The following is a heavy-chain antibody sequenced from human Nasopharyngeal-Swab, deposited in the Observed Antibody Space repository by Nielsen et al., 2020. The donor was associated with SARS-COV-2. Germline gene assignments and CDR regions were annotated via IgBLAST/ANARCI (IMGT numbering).Heavy chain of an antibody. Sequence: GGSLRLSCAASGFTFRSYDMHWVRQGTGKGLEWVSAIGNAGDTYYPGSVKGRFTISRENAKNSLDLQMNSLRAEDTAVYYCARARYWLAASGPFFDYWGQGTLVTVSS. CDR2: IGNAGDT. CDR3: ARARYWLAASGPFFDY. CDR1: GFTFRSYD. V-gene: IGHV3-13*01. D-gene: IGHD6-13*01. J-gene: IGHJ4*02.